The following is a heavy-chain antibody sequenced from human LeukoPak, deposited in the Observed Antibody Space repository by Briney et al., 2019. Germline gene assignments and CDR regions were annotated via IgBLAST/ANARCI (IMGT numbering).Heavy chain of an antibody. Sequence: GGSLRLSCAASGFTFSSYSMNWVRQAPGKGLEWVSSISSSSSYIYYADSVKGRFTISRDNAKNSLYLQMNSLRAEDTAVYYCVREPGAPRGWFDYWGQGTLVTVSS. CDR3: VREPGAPRGWFDY. CDR2: ISSSSSYI. V-gene: IGHV3-21*01. CDR1: GFTFSSYS. J-gene: IGHJ5*01. D-gene: IGHD7-27*01.